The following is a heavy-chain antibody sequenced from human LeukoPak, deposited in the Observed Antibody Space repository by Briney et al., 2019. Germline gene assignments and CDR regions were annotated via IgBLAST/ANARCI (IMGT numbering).Heavy chain of an antibody. J-gene: IGHJ4*02. CDR2: ISAYNGNT. CDR1: GYTFTSYG. CDR3: ARDGHLSYQSIWMFPDY. V-gene: IGHV1-18*01. D-gene: IGHD1-1*01. Sequence: GASVKVSCKASGYTFTSYGISWVRQAPGQGLEWMGWISAYNGNTNYAQKFQGTVTMTRDTSISTAYMELSRLRSDDTAVYYCARDGHLSYQSIWMFPDYWGQGTRVTVSS.